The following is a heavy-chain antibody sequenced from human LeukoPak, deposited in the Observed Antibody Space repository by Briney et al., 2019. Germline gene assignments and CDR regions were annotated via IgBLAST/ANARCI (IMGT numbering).Heavy chain of an antibody. CDR1: GFTFNNYA. CDR3: VKDNSNWYWYFDL. Sequence: SGGSLRLSCAASGFTFNNYAMIWVRQAPGKGLEWVSVISGSGNSTYYADSVKGRFTISRDNAKNTLYLQMNSLRAEDTAVYHCVKDNSNWYWYFDLWGRGTLVTVSS. J-gene: IGHJ2*01. D-gene: IGHD1-1*01. V-gene: IGHV3-23*01. CDR2: ISGSGNST.